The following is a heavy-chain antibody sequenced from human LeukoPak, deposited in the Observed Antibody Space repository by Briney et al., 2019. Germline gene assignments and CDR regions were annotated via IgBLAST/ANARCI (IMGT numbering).Heavy chain of an antibody. V-gene: IGHV3-7*01. CDR3: ARGPSYCGGDCYYYFDY. CDR2: IKEDGSEK. CDR1: GFTFDDYA. J-gene: IGHJ4*02. Sequence: GGSLRLSCAASGFTFDDYAMHWVRQAPGKGLEWVANIKEDGSEKDYVDSVKGRFTISRDNAKNSLYLQMNSLRAEDTAVYYCARGPSYCGGDCYYYFDYWGQGTLVTVSS. D-gene: IGHD2-21*01.